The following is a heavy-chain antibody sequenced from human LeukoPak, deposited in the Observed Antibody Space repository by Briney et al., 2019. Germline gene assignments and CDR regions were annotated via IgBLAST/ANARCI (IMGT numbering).Heavy chain of an antibody. V-gene: IGHV1-18*04. CDR1: GYTFTGYY. CDR3: AGIAAAGSMFDP. Sequence: GASVKASCKASGYTFTGYYMHWVRQAPGQGLEWMGWISAYNGNTNYAQKLQGRVTMTTDTSTSTAYMELRSLRSDDTAVYYCAGIAAAGSMFDPWGQGTLVTVSS. CDR2: ISAYNGNT. J-gene: IGHJ5*02. D-gene: IGHD6-13*01.